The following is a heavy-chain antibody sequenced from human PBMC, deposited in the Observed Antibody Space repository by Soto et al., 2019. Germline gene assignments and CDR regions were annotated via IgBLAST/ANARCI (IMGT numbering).Heavy chain of an antibody. CDR1: S. CDR3: ARDRSSGGSYERYYYYYYGMDV. D-gene: IGHD2-15*01. CDR2: ISSSSSYI. Sequence: SRNREQKAPGKGLEWVSSISSSSSYIYYADSVKGRFTISRDNAKNSLYLQMNSLRAEDTAVYYCARDRSSGGSYERYYYYYYGMDVWGQGTTVTVSS. J-gene: IGHJ6*02. V-gene: IGHV3-21*01.